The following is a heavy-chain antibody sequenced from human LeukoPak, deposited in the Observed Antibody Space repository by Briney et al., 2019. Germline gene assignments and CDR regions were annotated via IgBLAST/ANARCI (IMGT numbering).Heavy chain of an antibody. Sequence: SETLSLTCTVSGYSIRSGYYWGWIRQPPGEGLEWIGSLWHSGRTYYNPSLKSRVTISVDTSNNQFFLKLSSVTAADTAVYHCARLDTAMVQIDYWGQGTLVTVSS. CDR2: LWHSGRT. CDR3: ARLDTAMVQIDY. J-gene: IGHJ4*02. CDR1: GYSIRSGYY. V-gene: IGHV4-38-2*02. D-gene: IGHD5-18*01.